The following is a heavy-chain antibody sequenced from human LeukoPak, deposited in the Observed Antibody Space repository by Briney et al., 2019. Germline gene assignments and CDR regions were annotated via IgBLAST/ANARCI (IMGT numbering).Heavy chain of an antibody. D-gene: IGHD4-17*01. CDR2: INHTGRT. CDR1: GFTFSSYS. Sequence: GSLRLSCAASGFTFSSYSMNWVRQAPGKGLEWIGEINHTGRTNYKPSLKSRVTISVDSSKNQFSLKLSSVTAADTAVYYCARVDYGDYSRHFDYWGQGTLVTVSS. CDR3: ARVDYGDYSRHFDY. V-gene: IGHV4-34*01. J-gene: IGHJ4*02.